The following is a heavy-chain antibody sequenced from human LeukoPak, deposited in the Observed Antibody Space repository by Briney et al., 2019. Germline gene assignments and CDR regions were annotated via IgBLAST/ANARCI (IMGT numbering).Heavy chain of an antibody. D-gene: IGHD5-18*01. V-gene: IGHV1-18*01. CDR1: GYTFTSYG. CDR2: ISAYNGNT. CDR3: ARDGPVDTATPIDY. Sequence: GASVKVSCKASGYTFTSYGISWVRQAPGQGLEWMGWISAYNGNTNYAQKLQGRVTITTDTYTSTAYMELRSLRSDDTAVYYCARDGPVDTATPIDYWGQGTLVTVSS. J-gene: IGHJ4*02.